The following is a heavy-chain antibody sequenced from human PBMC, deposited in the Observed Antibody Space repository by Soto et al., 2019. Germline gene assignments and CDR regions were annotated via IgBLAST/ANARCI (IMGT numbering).Heavy chain of an antibody. CDR1: GGSISSGGFY. V-gene: IGHV4-31*03. CDR3: ARGGRRSPGMDV. CDR2: IYYSGST. J-gene: IGHJ6*02. Sequence: PSETLSLTCTVSGGSISSGGFYWSWIRQHPGKGLEWIGYIYYSGSTYYNPSLKSRVTISVDTSKNQFSLKLSSVTAADTAVYYCARGGRRSPGMDVWGQGTTVTV.